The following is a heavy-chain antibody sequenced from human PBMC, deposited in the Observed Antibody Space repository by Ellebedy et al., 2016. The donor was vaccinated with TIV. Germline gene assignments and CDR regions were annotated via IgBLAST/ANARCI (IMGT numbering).Heavy chain of an antibody. CDR2: INPNSGGT. D-gene: IGHD3-22*01. CDR3: ARELEENDSSGYYSPFYWYFDL. J-gene: IGHJ2*01. Sequence: AASVKVSCKASGYTFASYYIHWVRQAPGQGLEWMGWINPNSGGTNYAQKFQGWVTMTRDTSISTAYMELSRLRSDDTAVYYCARELEENDSSGYYSPFYWYFDLWGRGTLVTVSS. CDR1: GYTFASYY. V-gene: IGHV1-2*04.